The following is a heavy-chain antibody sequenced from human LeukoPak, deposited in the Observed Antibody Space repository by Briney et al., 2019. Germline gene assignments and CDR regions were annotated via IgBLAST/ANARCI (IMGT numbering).Heavy chain of an antibody. CDR2: IYYSGST. V-gene: IGHV4-59*01. CDR3: ARDRGSYSPNYYGMDV. D-gene: IGHD1-26*01. J-gene: IGHJ6*02. Sequence: SETLSLTCTVSGGSISSYYWSWIRQPPGKGLEWIGYIYYSGSTNYNPSLKSRVTISVDTSKNQFSLKLSSVTAADTAVYYCARDRGSYSPNYYGMDVRGQGTTVTVSS. CDR1: GGSISSYY.